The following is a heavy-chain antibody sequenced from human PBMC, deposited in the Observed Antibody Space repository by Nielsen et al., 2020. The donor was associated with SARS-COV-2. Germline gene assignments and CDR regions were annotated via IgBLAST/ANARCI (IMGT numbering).Heavy chain of an antibody. CDR2: IYYSGST. Sequence: SDTLSLTCTVSGGSISSGDYYWSWIRQPPGKGLEWIGYIYYSGSTYYNPSLKSRVTISVDTSKNQFSLKLSSVTAADTALYYCARERVGGITIFGVVTRYGMDVWGQGTTVTVSS. CDR3: ARERVGGITIFGVVTRYGMDV. J-gene: IGHJ6*02. V-gene: IGHV4-30-4*02. D-gene: IGHD3-3*01. CDR1: GGSISSGDYY.